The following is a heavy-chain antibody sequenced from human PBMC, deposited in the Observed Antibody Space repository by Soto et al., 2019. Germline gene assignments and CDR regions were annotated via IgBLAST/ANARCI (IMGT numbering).Heavy chain of an antibody. V-gene: IGHV1-2*04. Sequence: ASVKVSCKACGYTFTGYYMHWVRQAPGQGLEWMGWINPNSGGTNYAQKFQGWVTMTRDTSISTAYMELSRLRSDDTAVYYCARDDGSSWYFFDYWGQGTLVTVSS. CDR1: GYTFTGYY. D-gene: IGHD6-13*01. CDR2: INPNSGGT. J-gene: IGHJ4*02. CDR3: ARDDGSSWYFFDY.